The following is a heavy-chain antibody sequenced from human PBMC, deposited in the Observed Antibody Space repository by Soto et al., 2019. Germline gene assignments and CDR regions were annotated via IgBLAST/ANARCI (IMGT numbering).Heavy chain of an antibody. J-gene: IGHJ4*02. Sequence: GGSLRLSCEVSGFTFSAYGMHWVRQAPGKGLEWVAAISHDGTNKNYGDSVKGRFTISRDNSKKTLYLQMNSLRPEDTALYYCAKDTDYNILTGHGYFDYWGQGILVTVSS. CDR2: ISHDGTNK. CDR3: AKDTDYNILTGHGYFDY. V-gene: IGHV3-30*18. D-gene: IGHD3-9*01. CDR1: GFTFSAYG.